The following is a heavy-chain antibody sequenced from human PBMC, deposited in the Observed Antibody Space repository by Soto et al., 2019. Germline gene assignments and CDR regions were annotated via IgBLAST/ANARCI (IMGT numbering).Heavy chain of an antibody. D-gene: IGHD3-16*01. Sequence: QVQLQESGPGLVEPSGTLSLTCDVSGASIGPPDWWSWVRQSPGKGLEWLGEIYHSGTTNFNPSLKSRLTRSVDKSTNQFSLKLTSVTAADTAVYYCARVGGVGSMKVFFDSWGQGILVTVTS. V-gene: IGHV4-4*02. CDR2: IYHSGTT. CDR1: GASIGPPDW. J-gene: IGHJ4*02. CDR3: ARVGGVGSMKVFFDS.